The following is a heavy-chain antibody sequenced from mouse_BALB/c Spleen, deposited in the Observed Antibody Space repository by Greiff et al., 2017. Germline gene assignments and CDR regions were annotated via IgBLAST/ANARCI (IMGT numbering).Heavy chain of an antibody. Sequence: EVQVVESGGGLVQPGGSRKLSCAASGFTFSSFGMHWVRQAPEKGLEWVAYISSGSSTIYYADTVKGRFTISRDNPKNTLFLQMTSLRSEDTAMYYCARDWDWYFDYWGQGTTLTVSS. D-gene: IGHD4-1*01. CDR1: GFTFSSFG. CDR2: ISSGSSTI. V-gene: IGHV5-17*02. J-gene: IGHJ2*01. CDR3: ARDWDWYFDY.